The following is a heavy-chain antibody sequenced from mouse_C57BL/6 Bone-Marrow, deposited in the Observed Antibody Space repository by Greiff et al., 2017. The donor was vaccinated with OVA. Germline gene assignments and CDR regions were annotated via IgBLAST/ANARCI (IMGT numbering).Heavy chain of an antibody. CDR3: ARLYDGNFYFDY. J-gene: IGHJ2*01. CDR2: ISSGGSYT. V-gene: IGHV5-6*01. D-gene: IGHD2-1*01. CDR1: GFTFSSYG. Sequence: EVQGVESGGDLVKPGGSLKLSCAASGFTFSSYGMSWVRQTPDKRLEWVATISSGGSYTYYPDSVKGRFTISRDNAKNTLYLQMSSLKSEDTAMYYCARLYDGNFYFDYWGQGTTLTVSS.